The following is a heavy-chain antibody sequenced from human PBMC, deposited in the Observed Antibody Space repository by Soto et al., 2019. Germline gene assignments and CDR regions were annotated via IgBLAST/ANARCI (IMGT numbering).Heavy chain of an antibody. J-gene: IGHJ5*02. CDR1: GGSISSGGYS. CDR3: ARDQLEGNWFDP. Sequence: QLQLQESGSGLVRPSQTLSLTCAVSGGSISSGGYSWNWIRQPPGKGLEWIGYIYHSGSTLYNPSLKSRVTISVDNPKNQFSLKLTSVTAADTAVYDCARDQLEGNWFDPWGQGTLVTVSS. V-gene: IGHV4-30-2*01. CDR2: IYHSGST. D-gene: IGHD1-1*01.